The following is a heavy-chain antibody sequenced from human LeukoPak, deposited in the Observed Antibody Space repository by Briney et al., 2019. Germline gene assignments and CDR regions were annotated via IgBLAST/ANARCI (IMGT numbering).Heavy chain of an antibody. Sequence: ASVKVSCKASGYTFTGYYMHWVRQAPGQGLEWMGWINPNSGGTNYAQKFQGRVPMTRDTSISTAYMELSRLRSDDTAVYYCARESYYGSGSYYPNNWFDPWGQGTLVTVSS. J-gene: IGHJ5*02. V-gene: IGHV1-2*02. CDR2: INPNSGGT. CDR1: GYTFTGYY. CDR3: ARESYYGSGSYYPNNWFDP. D-gene: IGHD3-10*01.